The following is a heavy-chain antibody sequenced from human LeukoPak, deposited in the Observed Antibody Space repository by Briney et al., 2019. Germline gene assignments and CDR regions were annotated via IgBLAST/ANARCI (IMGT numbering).Heavy chain of an antibody. V-gene: IGHV4-59*01. J-gene: IGHJ3*02. CDR1: GGSISSYY. CDR2: IYYSGST. CDR3: ARCIAVAEDDAFDI. D-gene: IGHD6-19*01. Sequence: SETLSLTCTVSGGSISSYYWSWIRQPPGKGLEWIGYIYYSGSTNYNPSLKSRVTISVDTSKNQFSLKLSSVTAADTAVYYCARCIAVAEDDAFDIWGQGTMVTVSS.